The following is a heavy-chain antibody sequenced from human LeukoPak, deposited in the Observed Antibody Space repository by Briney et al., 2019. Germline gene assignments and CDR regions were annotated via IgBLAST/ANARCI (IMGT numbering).Heavy chain of an antibody. Sequence: GGSLRLSCAASGFTFSSYGMHWVRQAPGKGLEWVAVISYDGSNKYYADSVEGRFTISRDNSKNTLYLQMNSLRAEDTAVYYCAKDQGYSSGWSFDYWGQGTLVTVSS. V-gene: IGHV3-30*18. CDR2: ISYDGSNK. J-gene: IGHJ4*02. D-gene: IGHD6-19*01. CDR1: GFTFSSYG. CDR3: AKDQGYSSGWSFDY.